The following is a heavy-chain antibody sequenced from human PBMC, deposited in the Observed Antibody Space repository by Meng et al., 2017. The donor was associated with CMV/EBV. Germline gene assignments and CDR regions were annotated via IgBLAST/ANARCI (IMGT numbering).Heavy chain of an antibody. J-gene: IGHJ5*02. V-gene: IGHV1-69*12. CDR2: ISPIFGTA. Sequence: QVQLVQSGAEVKKPGSSVKVPCKASGGNFSSYAISWGRQAPGEGLEWMGGISPIFGTANYAQKYQGRDTITAGEATSTAYKELSSLRSEDTAVYYCARGRLAGNAGWFDPWGQGTLVTVSS. CDR3: ARGRLAGNAGWFDP. CDR1: GGNFSSYA. D-gene: IGHD5-12*01.